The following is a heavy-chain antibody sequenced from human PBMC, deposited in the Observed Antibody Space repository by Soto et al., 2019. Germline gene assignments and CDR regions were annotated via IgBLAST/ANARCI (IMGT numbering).Heavy chain of an antibody. CDR2: IGVSGST. CDR3: AKNYSFDS. CDR1: GFTFSSYA. V-gene: IGHV3-23*01. J-gene: IGHJ4*02. Sequence: EVHLLESGGGSEQPGGSLRLSCAASGFTFSSYAMSWVRQAPGKGLEWVSSIGVSGSTYYEDSVKGRFSISRDNSKNTVNLQMSSLRAEDTAVYFCAKNYSFDSWGQGTLVTVSA.